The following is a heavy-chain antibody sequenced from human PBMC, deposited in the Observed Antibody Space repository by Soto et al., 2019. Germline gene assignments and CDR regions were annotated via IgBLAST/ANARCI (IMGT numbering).Heavy chain of an antibody. CDR1: GFTFSSYA. D-gene: IGHD2-2*01. CDR2: ISYDGSNK. CDR3: ARGPSSLTRFDY. Sequence: GGSLRRSCAASGFTFSSYAMHWVRQAPGKGLEWVAVISYDGSNKYYADSVKGRFTNSRDNSKNTLYLQMNSLRAEDTAVYYCARGPSSLTRFDYWGQGTLVTVSS. J-gene: IGHJ4*02. V-gene: IGHV3-30-3*01.